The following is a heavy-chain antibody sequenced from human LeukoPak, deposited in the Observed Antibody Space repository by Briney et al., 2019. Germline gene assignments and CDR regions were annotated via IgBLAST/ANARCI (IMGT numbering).Heavy chain of an antibody. D-gene: IGHD6-19*01. Sequence: SETLSLTCTVSGGSVSSYYWSWIRQPPGKGLEWIGYIYYSGSTNYNPSLKSRVTISVDTSKNQFSLKLSSVTAADTAVYYCARLRWLEQAFDIWGQGTMVTVSS. CDR2: IYYSGST. V-gene: IGHV4-59*08. CDR3: ARLRWLEQAFDI. CDR1: GGSVSSYY. J-gene: IGHJ3*02.